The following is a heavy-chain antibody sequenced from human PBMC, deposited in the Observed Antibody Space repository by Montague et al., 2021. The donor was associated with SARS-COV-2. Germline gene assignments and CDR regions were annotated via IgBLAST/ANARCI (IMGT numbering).Heavy chain of an antibody. D-gene: IGHD3/OR15-3a*01. V-gene: IGHV4-4*02. CDR1: GDSIMTTNW. CDR3: VRAGGLDNRPPV. CDR2: IYQSGST. J-gene: IGHJ6*02. Sequence: SETLSLTCAVSGDSIMTTNWWSWVRQPPGKGLEWIGEIYQSGSTNYNPSLKSRVTMSIDKSKNQFSLELNSVTAADTALYYCVRAGGLDNRPPVWGQGTTVTVSS.